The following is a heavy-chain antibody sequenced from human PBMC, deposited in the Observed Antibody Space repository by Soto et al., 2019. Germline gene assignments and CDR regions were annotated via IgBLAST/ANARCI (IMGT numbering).Heavy chain of an antibody. CDR1: GFSLTTGRMG. CDR3: ARWVADPDYYFNGLDV. V-gene: IGHV2-26*01. J-gene: IGHJ6*02. CDR2: IFSNDES. Sequence: QVTLKESGPVLVKATETLTMTCTVSGFSLTTGRMGVSWIRQPPGKALVLLAHIFSNDESSYNSSLQTRLTISDETSKGQVVLTMTDVGPVDTATYYCARWVADPDYYFNGLDVWGPGTTVTVSS.